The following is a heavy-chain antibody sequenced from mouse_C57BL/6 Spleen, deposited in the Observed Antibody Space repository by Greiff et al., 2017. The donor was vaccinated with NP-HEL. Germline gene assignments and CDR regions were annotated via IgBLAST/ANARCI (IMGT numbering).Heavy chain of an antibody. CDR2: IWRGGST. J-gene: IGHJ1*03. CDR3: AKGDYYYGSSYHWYFDV. V-gene: IGHV2-5*01. D-gene: IGHD1-1*01. Sequence: QVQLKESGPGLVQPSQSLSITCTVSGFSLTSYGVHWVRQSPGKGLEWLGVIWRGGSTDYNAAFMSRLSITKDNSKSQVFFKMNSLQADDTAIYYCAKGDYYYGSSYHWYFDVWGTGTTVTVSS. CDR1: GFSLTSYG.